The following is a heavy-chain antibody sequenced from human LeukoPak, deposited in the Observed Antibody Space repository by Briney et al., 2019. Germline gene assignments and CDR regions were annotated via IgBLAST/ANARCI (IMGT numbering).Heavy chain of an antibody. V-gene: IGHV4-59*01. J-gene: IGHJ6*02. D-gene: IGHD6-19*01. CDR3: ARGRGWYQSSPYYYYGMDV. CDR2: IYYSGST. Sequence: SETLSLTCTVSGGSISSYYWSWIRQPPGKGLEWIGYIYYSGSTNYNPSLKSRVTISVDTSKNQFSLKLSSVTAADTAVYYCARGRGWYQSSPYYYYGMDVWGQGTTDTVSS. CDR1: GGSISSYY.